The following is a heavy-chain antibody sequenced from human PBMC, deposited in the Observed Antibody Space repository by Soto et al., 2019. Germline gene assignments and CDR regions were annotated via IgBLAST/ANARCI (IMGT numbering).Heavy chain of an antibody. CDR3: ARPRYSSSWYDY. Sequence: SETLSLTCTVSGGSINDYYWNWIRKPPGKGLEWLGYIYYSGSTNYSPALKSRVTISVDTSKNQFSLKVTSVTAADTAVYYCARPRYSSSWYDYWGQGTLVTVSS. J-gene: IGHJ4*02. V-gene: IGHV4-59*01. CDR1: GGSINDYY. D-gene: IGHD6-13*01. CDR2: IYYSGST.